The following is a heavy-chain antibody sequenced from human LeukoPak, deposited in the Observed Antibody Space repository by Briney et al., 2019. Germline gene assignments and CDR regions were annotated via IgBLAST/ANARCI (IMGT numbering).Heavy chain of an antibody. D-gene: IGHD1-26*01. V-gene: IGHV3-48*03. CDR2: ISSTGSDI. CDR3: ARDLPTGTYRAYFDN. CDR1: GFIFSNYE. J-gene: IGHJ4*02. Sequence: GGSLRLSCAGSGFIFSNYEMNWVRQAPGKGLEWVPYISSTGSDIYYADSVKGRFTISRDNAESSLYLQMNSLRAEDTAVYYCARDLPTGTYRAYFDNWGQGTLVTVPS.